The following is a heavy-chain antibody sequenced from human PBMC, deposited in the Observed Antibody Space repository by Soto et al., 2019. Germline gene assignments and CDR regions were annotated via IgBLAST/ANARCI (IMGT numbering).Heavy chain of an antibody. V-gene: IGHV3-66*01. CDR1: GFTVSSNY. J-gene: IGHJ3*02. CDR2: IYSGGST. CDR3: ARDTPTYGDYGRNAFDI. Sequence: GGSLRLSCAASGFTVSSNYMSWVRQAPGKGLEWVSVIYSGGSTYYADSVKGRFTISSDNSKNTLYLQMNSLRAEDTAVYYCARDTPTYGDYGRNAFDIWGQGTMVTVSS. D-gene: IGHD4-17*01.